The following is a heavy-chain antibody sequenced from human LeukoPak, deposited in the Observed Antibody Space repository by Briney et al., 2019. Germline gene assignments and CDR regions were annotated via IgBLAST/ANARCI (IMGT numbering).Heavy chain of an antibody. CDR3: ARGLEDFSD. CDR2: IYYSGST. V-gene: IGHV4-59*01. Sequence: PSETLSLTCTVSGGSISSYYWSWIRQPPGKGLEWIGYIYYSGSTNYNPSLKSRVNISVDTSKNQFSLRLSSVIAADTAVYYCARGLEDFSDWGQGNLVTVSS. J-gene: IGHJ4*02. D-gene: IGHD3-3*01. CDR1: GGSISSYY.